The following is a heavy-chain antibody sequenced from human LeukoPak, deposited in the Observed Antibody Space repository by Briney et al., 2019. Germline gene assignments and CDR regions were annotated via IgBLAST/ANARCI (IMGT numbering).Heavy chain of an antibody. D-gene: IGHD6-6*01. CDR1: GFTFSSYG. V-gene: IGHV3-30*18. CDR2: ISYDGSKK. J-gene: IGHJ6*02. Sequence: GGSLRLSCAASGFTFSSYGMHWVRQGPGKGLEWVAVISYDGSKKYYVDSAKGRFTISGDNSKKMVYLEMNSLRVEDTALYYCVKSRGPYSSSSGYGMDVWGQGTTVIVSS. CDR3: VKSRGPYSSSSGYGMDV.